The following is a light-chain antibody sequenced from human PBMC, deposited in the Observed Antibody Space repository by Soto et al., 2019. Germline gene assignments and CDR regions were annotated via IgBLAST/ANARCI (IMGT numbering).Light chain of an antibody. CDR1: QSVSSS. J-gene: IGKJ1*01. CDR2: DAS. Sequence: EIVLTQSPGTLPLSPGERATLSCRASQSVSSSLAWYQQRPGQAPRLLIYDASSRATAIPDRFSGSGSGTDFTLTISRLEPEDFAVYYCQHYGTSRTFGQGTKVEVK. CDR3: QHYGTSRT. V-gene: IGKV3-20*01.